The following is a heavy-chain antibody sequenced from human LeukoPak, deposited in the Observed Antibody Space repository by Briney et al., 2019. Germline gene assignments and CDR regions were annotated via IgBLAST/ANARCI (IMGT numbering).Heavy chain of an antibody. CDR1: GGSFSGYY. D-gene: IGHD1-14*01. J-gene: IGHJ3*02. CDR2: INHSGST. Sequence: SETLSLTCAVYGGSFSGYYWSWIRQPPGKGLEWIGEINHSGSTNYNPSLKSRVTISVDTSKNQFSLKLSSVTAADTAVYYCARGGVFRPEAFDIWGQGTMVTVSS. V-gene: IGHV4-34*01. CDR3: ARGGVFRPEAFDI.